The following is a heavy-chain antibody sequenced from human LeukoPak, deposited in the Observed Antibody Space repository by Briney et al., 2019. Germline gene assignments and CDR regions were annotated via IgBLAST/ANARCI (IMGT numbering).Heavy chain of an antibody. Sequence: GGSLRLSCAASGFTFSSYSMNWVRQAPGKGLEWVSSISSSSSYIYYADSVKGRFTISRDNAKNSLYLQMNSLRAEDTAVYYCASEGCSSTSCYPVTDDCWGQGTLVTVSS. J-gene: IGHJ4*02. CDR1: GFTFSSYS. CDR3: ASEGCSSTSCYPVTDDC. V-gene: IGHV3-21*01. CDR2: ISSSSSYI. D-gene: IGHD2-2*01.